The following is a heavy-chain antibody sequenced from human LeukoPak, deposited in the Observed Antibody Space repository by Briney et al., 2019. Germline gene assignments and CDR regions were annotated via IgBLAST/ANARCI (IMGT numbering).Heavy chain of an antibody. V-gene: IGHV3-73*01. D-gene: IGHD6-19*01. Sequence: GGSLRLSCEASEFTFSGSDIHWVRQASGKGLEWVGRITTKASNYATAYGASVKGRITISRDDSENTAYLQMNSLKTEDTAVYYCTTYRSGHYWGQGTLVTVSS. CDR3: TTYRSGHY. J-gene: IGHJ4*02. CDR2: ITTKASNYAT. CDR1: EFTFSGSD.